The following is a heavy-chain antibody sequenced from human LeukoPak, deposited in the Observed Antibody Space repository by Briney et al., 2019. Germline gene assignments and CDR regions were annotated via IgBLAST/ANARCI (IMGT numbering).Heavy chain of an antibody. Sequence: GGSLRLSCAASGFTFSSYSMNWVRQAPGKGLEWVSSISSSSSYIYYADSVKGRFTNTRDNAKISLYLKKTSLRAEDTAVYYCASNYDSSGYYPHDPFDIWGQGTMVTVSS. J-gene: IGHJ3*02. D-gene: IGHD3-22*01. V-gene: IGHV3-21*01. CDR3: ASNYDSSGYYPHDPFDI. CDR2: ISSSSSYI. CDR1: GFTFSSYS.